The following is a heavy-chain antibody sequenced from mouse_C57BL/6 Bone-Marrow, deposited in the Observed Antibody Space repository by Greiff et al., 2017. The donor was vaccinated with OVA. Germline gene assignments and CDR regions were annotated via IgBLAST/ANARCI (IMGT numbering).Heavy chain of an antibody. CDR3: ARGPLDLYYFDD. CDR1: GYTFTSYW. J-gene: IGHJ2*01. Sequence: QVQLQQPGPELVKPGASVKLSCKASGYTFTSYWMHWVKQRPRQGLEWIGNINPSNGGTNYNEKFKSKATLTVDKSSSTAYMQLSSLTSEDSAVYYCARGPLDLYYFDDWGQGTTLTVSS. CDR2: INPSNGGT. V-gene: IGHV1-53*01.